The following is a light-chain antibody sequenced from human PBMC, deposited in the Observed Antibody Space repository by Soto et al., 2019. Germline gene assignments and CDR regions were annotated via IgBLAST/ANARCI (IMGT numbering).Light chain of an antibody. V-gene: IGLV1-40*01. CDR1: SSNIGAGYD. CDR2: ADN. Sequence: QAVVTQTPSVSGAPGQKITMSCTGSSSNIGAGYDVHWYQQLPGAAPRLLIYADNNRPSGVPDRFSASNSGTSASLAITGLQGEDEAVYYCHSYDTSLSGVIFGAGTKVTVL. CDR3: HSYDTSLSGVI. J-gene: IGLJ2*01.